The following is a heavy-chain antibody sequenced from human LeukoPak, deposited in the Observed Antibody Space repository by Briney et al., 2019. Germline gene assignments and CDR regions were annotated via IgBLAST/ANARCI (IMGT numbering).Heavy chain of an antibody. J-gene: IGHJ4*02. CDR2: INPNSGGT. CDR3: ARDRVAGSYWTDY. CDR1: GYTFTGYY. D-gene: IGHD1-26*01. V-gene: IGHV1-2*06. Sequence: ASVKVSCKASGYTFTGYYMHWVRQAPGQGLEWMGRINPNSGGTNYAQKLQGRVTMTTDTSTSTAYMELRSLRSDDTAVYYCARDRVAGSYWTDYWGQGTLVTVSS.